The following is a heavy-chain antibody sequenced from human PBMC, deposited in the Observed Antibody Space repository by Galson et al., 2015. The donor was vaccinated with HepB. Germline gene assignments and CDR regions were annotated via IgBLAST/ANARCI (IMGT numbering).Heavy chain of an antibody. V-gene: IGHV6-1*01. CDR2: TYYRSKWYN. CDR1: GDSVSSNSAA. J-gene: IGHJ6*02. CDR3: ARNRGERFLEWPYYYYGMDV. Sequence: CAISGDSVSSNSAAWNWIRQSPSRGLEWLGRTYYRSKWYNDYAVSVKSRITINPDTSKNQFSLQLNSVTPEDTAVYYCARNRGERFLEWPYYYYGMDVWGQGTTVTVSS. D-gene: IGHD3-3*01.